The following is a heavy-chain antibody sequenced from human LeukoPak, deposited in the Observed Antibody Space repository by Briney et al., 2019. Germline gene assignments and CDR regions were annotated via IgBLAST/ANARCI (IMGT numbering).Heavy chain of an antibody. CDR2: ISAYNGDT. J-gene: IGHJ5*02. CDR3: ARDGLSYTNPNNWFDP. CDR1: GYTFTDYY. Sequence: VASVKVSCKASGYTFTDYYMHWVRQAPGQGLEWMGWISAYNGDTNYAQNLQGRVTMTTDTSTDTAYMELRSLRSDDTAVYYCARDGLSYTNPNNWFDPWGQGTLVTVSS. V-gene: IGHV1-18*04. D-gene: IGHD2-2*02.